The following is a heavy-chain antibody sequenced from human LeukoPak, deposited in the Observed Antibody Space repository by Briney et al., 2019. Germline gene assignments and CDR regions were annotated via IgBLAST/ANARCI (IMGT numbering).Heavy chain of an antibody. V-gene: IGHV4-59*01. CDR1: GGSISSYY. CDR3: ARVGDWNDLVY. Sequence: SETLSLICTVSGGSISSYYWSWIRQPPGKGLEWIGYISYTVTTNYNPSLKSRVTISVDTSKNQFSLKLSSVTAADTAVYYCARVGDWNDLVYWGQGTLVTVSS. J-gene: IGHJ4*02. CDR2: ISYTVTT. D-gene: IGHD1-1*01.